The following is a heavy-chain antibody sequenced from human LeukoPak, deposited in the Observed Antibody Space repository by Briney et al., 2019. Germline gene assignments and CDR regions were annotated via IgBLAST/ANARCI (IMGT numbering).Heavy chain of an antibody. CDR3: ARDNVVRGLIFYHFDN. V-gene: IGHV4-31*03. J-gene: IGHJ4*02. CDR2: IYYSGST. D-gene: IGHD3-10*01. CDR1: GGSISSGGYY. Sequence: SETLSLTCTVSGGSISSGGYYWSWIRQHPGKGLEWIGYIYYSGSTYYNPSLKSRVTISVDTSKNQFSLKLSSVTAANTAVYYCARDNVVRGLIFYHFDNWGQGTLVTVSS.